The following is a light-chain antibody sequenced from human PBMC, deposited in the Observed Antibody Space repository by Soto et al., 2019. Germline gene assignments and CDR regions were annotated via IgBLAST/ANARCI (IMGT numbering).Light chain of an antibody. CDR2: DTS. CDR3: QQYDSLTWT. Sequence: DIQMTQSPSSLSASVGDRVTITCLASQDISIYLNWYQQKLGKAPKLLIYDTSTLGEGVPARLSGSGSGTVFTLTINSLQPEDLATYYCQQYDSLTWTFGQGTRVEVK. V-gene: IGKV1-33*01. J-gene: IGKJ1*01. CDR1: QDISIY.